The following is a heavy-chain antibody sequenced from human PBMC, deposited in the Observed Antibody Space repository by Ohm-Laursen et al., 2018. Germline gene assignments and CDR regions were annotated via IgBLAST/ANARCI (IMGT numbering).Heavy chain of an antibody. CDR3: AKSSSGGD. V-gene: IGHV3-30*18. Sequence: SLRLSCAASGFTFSSYGMHWVRQAPGKGLEWVAVISYDGSNKYYADSVKGRFTISRDNSKNTLYLQMNSLRVEDTAVYYCAKSSSGGDWGQGTLVTVSS. CDR2: ISYDGSNK. CDR1: GFTFSSYG. J-gene: IGHJ4*02. D-gene: IGHD3-10*01.